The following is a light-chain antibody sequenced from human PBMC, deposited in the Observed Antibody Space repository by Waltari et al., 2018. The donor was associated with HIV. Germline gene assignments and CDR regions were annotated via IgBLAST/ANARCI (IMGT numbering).Light chain of an antibody. J-gene: IGLJ2*01. Sequence: QSVLTQPPSVSGAPGQRVTISCTGTSSNIGAGFYVHWYQQLPGTVPKVLIYNNTDRPSGVPDRFSGSKSATSASLAITGLQAEDEANYYCQSYDISLSGWVFGGGTKLTVL. CDR3: QSYDISLSGWV. V-gene: IGLV1-40*01. CDR1: SSNIGAGFY. CDR2: NNT.